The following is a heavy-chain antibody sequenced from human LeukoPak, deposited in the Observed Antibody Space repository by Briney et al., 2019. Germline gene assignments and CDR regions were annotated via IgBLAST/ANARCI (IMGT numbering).Heavy chain of an antibody. D-gene: IGHD6-6*01. V-gene: IGHV3-20*04. Sequence: GGSLRLSCAASGFTFDDYGMSWVRQAPGKGLEWVSGINWNGGSTGYADSVKGRFTISRDNAKNTLYLQMNSLRAEDTAVYYCARDGYSSSFYFDYWGQGTLVTVSS. CDR2: INWNGGST. CDR3: ARDGYSSSFYFDY. CDR1: GFTFDDYG. J-gene: IGHJ4*02.